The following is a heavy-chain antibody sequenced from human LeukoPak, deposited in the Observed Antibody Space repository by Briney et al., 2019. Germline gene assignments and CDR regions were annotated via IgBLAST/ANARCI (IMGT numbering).Heavy chain of an antibody. V-gene: IGHV1-2*06. Sequence: GASVKVSSKASGYTFTGYYMHWVRQAPGQGLEWMGRINPNSGGTNYAQKFQGRVTMTRDTSISTAYMELSRLRSDDTAVYYCAREARYSSSKFDPWGQGTLVTVSS. D-gene: IGHD6-13*01. CDR1: GYTFTGYY. CDR2: INPNSGGT. CDR3: AREARYSSSKFDP. J-gene: IGHJ5*02.